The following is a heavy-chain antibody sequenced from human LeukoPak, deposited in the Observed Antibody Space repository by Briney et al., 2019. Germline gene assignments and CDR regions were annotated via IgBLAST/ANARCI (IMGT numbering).Heavy chain of an antibody. Sequence: SETLSLTCAVSADSFSSHYWTWIRQAPGKGLEWIGYISYIGSTNYNPSLKSRVTISIDTSKNQFSLKLSSVTAADTAVYYCARDLVTVTKVFDIWGQGTMVSVSS. CDR2: ISYIGST. J-gene: IGHJ3*02. V-gene: IGHV4-59*11. D-gene: IGHD4-17*01. CDR3: ARDLVTVTKVFDI. CDR1: ADSFSSHY.